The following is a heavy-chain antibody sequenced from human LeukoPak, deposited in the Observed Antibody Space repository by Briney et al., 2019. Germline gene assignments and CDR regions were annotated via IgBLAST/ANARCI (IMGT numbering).Heavy chain of an antibody. J-gene: IGHJ4*02. CDR3: AREEGIYDSGSYCLDY. CDR1: GYTFTGYY. D-gene: IGHD3-10*01. Sequence: ASVKVSCKASGYTFTGYYMHWVRQAPGQGLEWMGWINPNSGGTNYAQKFQGWVTMTRDTSISTAYMELSRLRSDDTAVYYCAREEGIYDSGSYCLDYWGQGTLVTVSS. CDR2: INPNSGGT. V-gene: IGHV1-2*04.